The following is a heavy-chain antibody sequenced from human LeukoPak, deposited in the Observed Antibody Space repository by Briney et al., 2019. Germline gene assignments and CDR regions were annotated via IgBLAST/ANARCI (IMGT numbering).Heavy chain of an antibody. D-gene: IGHD3-3*01. CDR3: ARVLRFLEWSPYYYYMDV. CDR1: GGSISSSY. J-gene: IGHJ6*03. CDR2: IYYSGST. Sequence: SETLSLTCTVSGGSISSSYWSWIRQPPGKGLEWIGYIYYSGSTNYNPSLKSRVTISVDTSKNQFSLKLSSVTAADTAVYYCARVLRFLEWSPYYYYMDVWGKGTTVTVSS. V-gene: IGHV4-59*01.